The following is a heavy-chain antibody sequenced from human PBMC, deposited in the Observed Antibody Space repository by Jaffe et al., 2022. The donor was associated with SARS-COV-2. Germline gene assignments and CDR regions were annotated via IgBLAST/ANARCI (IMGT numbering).Heavy chain of an antibody. J-gene: IGHJ4*02. CDR1: GFTFSSYA. CDR2: ISGSGGST. Sequence: EVQLVESGGGLVQPGGSLRLSCAASGFTFSSYAMSWVRQAPGKGLEWVSAISGSGGSTYYADSVKGRFTISRDNSKNTLYLQMNSLRAEDTAVYYCAKDSPIVGATDRGNFDYWGQGTLVTVSS. D-gene: IGHD1-26*01. V-gene: IGHV3-23*04. CDR3: AKDSPIVGATDRGNFDY.